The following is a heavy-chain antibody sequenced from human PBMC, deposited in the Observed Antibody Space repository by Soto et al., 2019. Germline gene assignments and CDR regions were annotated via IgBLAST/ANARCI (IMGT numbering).Heavy chain of an antibody. J-gene: IGHJ5*02. D-gene: IGHD3-16*01. CDR2: INHVGGT. V-gene: IGHV4-34*01. CDR3: VRIRYQLPSSVLWLDP. CDR1: GGFLSESY. Sequence: GPGYPSETLSLTCAVYGGFLSESYWTWIRQPPGKGLEWIGEINHVGGTNYNPSLKSRVTMSVDTSQNQFSLRLISVTAADTAMYFCVRIRYQLPSSVLWLDPWGQGTPVTVSS.